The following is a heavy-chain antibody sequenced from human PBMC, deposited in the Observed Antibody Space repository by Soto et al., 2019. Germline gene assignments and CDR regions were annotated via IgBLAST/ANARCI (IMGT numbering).Heavy chain of an antibody. CDR2: IYYSGSI. V-gene: IGHV4-39*01. J-gene: IGHJ3*02. CDR3: ARHHKTYYYDSSGYPSASAI. D-gene: IGHD3-22*01. Sequence: SETLSLTCTVSGGSISSSSYYWGWIRQPPGKGLEWIGSIYYSGSIYYNPSLKGRVTISVDTSKNQFSLKLSSVTAADTAVYYCARHHKTYYYDSSGYPSASAIWGQGTMVTVSS. CDR1: GGSISSSSYY.